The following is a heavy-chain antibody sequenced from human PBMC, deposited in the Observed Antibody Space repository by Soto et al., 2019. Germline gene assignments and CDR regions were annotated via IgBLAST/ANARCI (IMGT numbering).Heavy chain of an antibody. D-gene: IGHD6-13*01. Sequence: GGSLRPSCTASGFTFGAYAMSWVRQAPGKGLEWVGFIRSKAYGGTTEYAASVKGRFTISRDDSKSIAYLQMNSLKTEDTAVYYCTRALPHRGSSSWYSYYYYYGMDVWGQGTTVTVSS. CDR2: IRSKAYGGTT. J-gene: IGHJ6*02. V-gene: IGHV3-49*04. CDR3: TRALPHRGSSSWYSYYYYYGMDV. CDR1: GFTFGAYA.